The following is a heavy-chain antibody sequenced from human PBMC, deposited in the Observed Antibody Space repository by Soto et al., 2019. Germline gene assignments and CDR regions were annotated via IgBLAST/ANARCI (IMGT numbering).Heavy chain of an antibody. CDR3: AREGADSSSWYLNYFDY. Sequence: QVQLQQWGAGLLKPSETLSLTCAVYGGSFSGYYWSWIRQPPGKGLEWIGEINHSGSTNYNPSLKSRVTISVDTSKNQFSLKLSSVTAADTAVYYCAREGADSSSWYLNYFDYWGQGTLVTVSS. CDR2: INHSGST. CDR1: GGSFSGYY. V-gene: IGHV4-34*01. J-gene: IGHJ4*02. D-gene: IGHD6-13*01.